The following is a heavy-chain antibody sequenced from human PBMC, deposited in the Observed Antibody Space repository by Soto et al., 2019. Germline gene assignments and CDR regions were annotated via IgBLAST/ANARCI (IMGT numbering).Heavy chain of an antibody. CDR2: INHSGST. D-gene: IGHD4-17*01. CDR1: GGSFSGYY. J-gene: IGHJ6*03. V-gene: IGHV4-34*01. CDR3: ARGPSKVTIYYYYYMDV. Sequence: PSETLSLTCAVYGGSFSGYYWSWIRQPPGKGLEWIGEINHSGSTNYNPSLKSRVTISVDTPKNQFSLKLSSVTAADTAVYYCARGPSKVTIYYYYYMDVWGKGTTVTVSS.